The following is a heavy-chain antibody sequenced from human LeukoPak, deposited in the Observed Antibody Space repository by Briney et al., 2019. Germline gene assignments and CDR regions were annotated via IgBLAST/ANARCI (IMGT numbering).Heavy chain of an antibody. D-gene: IGHD3-16*01. CDR3: ARDPRGAKSYYYYYGMDV. CDR2: ISAYNGNT. CDR1: GYTLTSYY. V-gene: IGHV1-18*04. Sequence: ASVKVSCKASGYTLTSYYMHWVRQAPGQGLEWMGWISAYNGNTNYAQKLQGRVTMTTDTSTSTAYMELRSLRSDDTAVYYCARDPRGAKSYYYYYGMDVWGQGTTVTVSS. J-gene: IGHJ6*02.